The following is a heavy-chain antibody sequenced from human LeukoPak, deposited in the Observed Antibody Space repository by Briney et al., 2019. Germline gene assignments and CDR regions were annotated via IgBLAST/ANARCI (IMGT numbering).Heavy chain of an antibody. J-gene: IGHJ5*02. CDR2: ISSSSYI. CDR1: GFTFSSYS. D-gene: IGHD3-3*01. CDR3: ARGPITIFGVAPA. Sequence: GGSLRLSCAASGFTFSSYSMNWVRQAPGKGLEWVSSISSSSYIYYADSVKGRFTISRDNAKNSLYLQMNSLRAEDTAVYYCARGPITIFGVAPAWGQGTLVTVSS. V-gene: IGHV3-21*01.